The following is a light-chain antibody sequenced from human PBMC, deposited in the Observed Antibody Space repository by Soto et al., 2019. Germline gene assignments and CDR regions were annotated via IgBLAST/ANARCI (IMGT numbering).Light chain of an antibody. CDR3: QKYNSAPRT. J-gene: IGKJ1*01. CDR1: QVIKNH. Sequence: DIQMTQSPSSLSASVGDRVTITFLASQVIKNHLAWYQHKPGKVPNLLIYATSTLQSGVPSRFSGSGSGTDFTLTISSLQPEDVATYYCQKYNSAPRTFGQGTKVDIK. CDR2: ATS. V-gene: IGKV1-27*01.